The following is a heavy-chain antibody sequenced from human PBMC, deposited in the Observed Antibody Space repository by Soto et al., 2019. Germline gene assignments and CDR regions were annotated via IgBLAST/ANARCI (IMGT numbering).Heavy chain of an antibody. CDR2: ISAYNGNT. V-gene: IGHV1-18*01. CDR3: ASSLLVGYGLEGESD. J-gene: IGHJ4*02. CDR1: GYTFTSYG. Sequence: QVQLVQSGAEVKKPGASVKVSCKASGYTFTSYGISWVRQAPGQGLEWMGWISAYNGNTNYAQKLQGRVTMTTDTSTTTAYMELRSLRSADTAVYYCASSLLVGYGLEGESDWGQGTLVTVSS. D-gene: IGHD5-18*01.